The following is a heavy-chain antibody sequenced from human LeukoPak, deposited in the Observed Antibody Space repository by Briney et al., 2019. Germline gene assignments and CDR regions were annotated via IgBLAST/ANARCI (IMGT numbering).Heavy chain of an antibody. CDR1: GFTFSSYG. D-gene: IGHD3-16*02. J-gene: IGHJ3*01. Sequence: GGSLRLSCAASGFTFSSYGMHWVRQAPGKGLEWGSFIRYDGSNKYYADSVKGRFTISRDNSKNTLDLQMNSLRAEDTAVYYCAKPKGGELSAFDFWGQGTMVTVSS. CDR2: IRYDGSNK. CDR3: AKPKGGELSAFDF. V-gene: IGHV3-30*02.